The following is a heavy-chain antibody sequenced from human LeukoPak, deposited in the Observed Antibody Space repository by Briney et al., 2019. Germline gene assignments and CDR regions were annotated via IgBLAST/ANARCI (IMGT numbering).Heavy chain of an antibody. Sequence: SQTLSLTRTVSGGSISSGDYCWSWIRQHPGKGLEWIGHNYYSGSPYYNPSLKSRVTISVDTFKNQFSLKVNSVTATDTAVYYCAKGHYEPRYNWFDPWGQGTLVTVSS. J-gene: IGHJ5*02. V-gene: IGHV4-31*03. CDR1: GGSISSGDYC. D-gene: IGHD3-3*01. CDR2: NYYSGSP. CDR3: AKGHYEPRYNWFDP.